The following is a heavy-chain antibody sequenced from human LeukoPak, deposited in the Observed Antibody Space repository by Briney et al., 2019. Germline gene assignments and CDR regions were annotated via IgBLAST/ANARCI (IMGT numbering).Heavy chain of an antibody. CDR2: IYYSGST. CDR1: GGSISGSSYY. J-gene: IGHJ4*02. D-gene: IGHD3-16*02. CDR3: ARHFEDYVWGSYPFDY. Sequence: PSETLSLTCTVSGGSISGSSYYWGWIRQPPGKGLEWIGSIYYSGSTYYNPSLKSRVTISVDTSKNQFSLKLSSVTAADTAVYYCARHFEDYVWGSYPFDYWGQGTLVTVSS. V-gene: IGHV4-39*01.